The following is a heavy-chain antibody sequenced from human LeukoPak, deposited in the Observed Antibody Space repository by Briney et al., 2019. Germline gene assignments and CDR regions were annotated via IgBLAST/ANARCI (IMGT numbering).Heavy chain of an antibody. CDR2: IIPIFGTA. Sequence: SVKVSCKASGGTFSSYAISWVRQAPGQGLEWMGRIIPIFGTANYAQKFQGRVTITTDESTSTAYMEQSSLKSEDTAVYYCARVVGYCSSTSCYRPLGYFDYWGQGTLVTVSS. CDR1: GGTFSSYA. CDR3: ARVVGYCSSTSCYRPLGYFDY. V-gene: IGHV1-69*05. D-gene: IGHD2-2*01. J-gene: IGHJ4*02.